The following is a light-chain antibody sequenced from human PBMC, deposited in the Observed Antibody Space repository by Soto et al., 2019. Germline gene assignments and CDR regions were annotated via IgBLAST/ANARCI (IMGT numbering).Light chain of an antibody. CDR1: QSISNR. Sequence: DIQMTQSPSTLSASVGDRVTITCRASQSISNRLAWYKQKPGKAPKVRIYDASSLESGVPSRFSGSGSGTEFILTLSSLQPDDFASYWCQHYGGMWTFGQGTKVEMK. CDR3: QHYGGMWT. CDR2: DAS. V-gene: IGKV1-5*01. J-gene: IGKJ1*01.